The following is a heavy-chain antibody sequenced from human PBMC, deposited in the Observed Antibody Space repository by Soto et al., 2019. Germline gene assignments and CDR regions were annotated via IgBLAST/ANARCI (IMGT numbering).Heavy chain of an antibody. CDR2: IYNSGTT. Sequence: QVQLQESGPGLVKPSETLSLTCTVSGGSLTRGGYYWSWIRQHPGKGLEWIGYIYNSGTTYYNPSLKSRVTIAVDTSKNQFSLKLTSVTAADTAVYYGAREPAPGGQGTLVTVSS. J-gene: IGHJ4*02. CDR3: AREPAP. V-gene: IGHV4-31*03. CDR1: GGSLTRGGYY.